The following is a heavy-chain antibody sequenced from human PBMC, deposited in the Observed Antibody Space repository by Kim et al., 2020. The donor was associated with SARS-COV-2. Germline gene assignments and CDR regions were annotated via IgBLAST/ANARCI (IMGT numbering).Heavy chain of an antibody. J-gene: IGHJ6*02. V-gene: IGHV4-59*01. Sequence: SPTSRGTTSVDTSKNQFSLKLSSVTAADTAVYYCARLKTDPPYYDYGMDVWGQGTTVTVSS. CDR3: ARLKTDPPYYDYGMDV.